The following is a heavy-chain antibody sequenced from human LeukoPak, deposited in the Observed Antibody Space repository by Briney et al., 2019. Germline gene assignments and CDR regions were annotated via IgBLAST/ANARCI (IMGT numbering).Heavy chain of an antibody. CDR3: AKAAAAPGFDF. J-gene: IGHJ4*02. D-gene: IGHD6-13*01. V-gene: IGHV3-23*01. Sequence: WGSLRLSCAASGFTVSSNYMNWVRQAPGKGLEWVATVSGSGDRMYHADSVKGRFTISRDNSKDTIYLQMNSLRAEDTALYYCAKAAAAPGFDFWGQGTLVTVSS. CDR2: VSGSGDRM. CDR1: GFTVSSNY.